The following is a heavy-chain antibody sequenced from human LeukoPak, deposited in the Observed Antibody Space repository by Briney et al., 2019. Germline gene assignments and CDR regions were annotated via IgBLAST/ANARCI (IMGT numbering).Heavy chain of an antibody. V-gene: IGHV3-21*01. J-gene: IGHJ3*02. D-gene: IGHD3-22*01. CDR1: GFTFSSFS. CDR3: ARAKFDSSRYYYRGFDI. Sequence: PGGSLRLSCAASGFTFSSFSMNWVRQAPGKGLEWVSSISSSSSYMYYADSVKGRFTMSRDNAKKSLYLQMNSLRAEDTAVYYCARAKFDSSRYYYRGFDIWGQGTMVTVSS. CDR2: ISSSSSYM.